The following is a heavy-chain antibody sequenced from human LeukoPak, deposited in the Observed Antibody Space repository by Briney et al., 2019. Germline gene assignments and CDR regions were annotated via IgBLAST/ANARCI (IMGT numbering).Heavy chain of an antibody. CDR2: ISYDGSNK. D-gene: IGHD3-16*02. J-gene: IGHJ4*02. CDR1: GFTFSSYA. Sequence: GGSLRLSCAASGFTFSSYAMHWVRQAPGKGLEWVAVISYDGSNKYYADSVKGRFTISRDNSKNTLYLQMNSLRAEDTAVYYCAREARKSLDYDYVWGSYRYMSGFDYWGQGTLVTVSS. CDR3: AREARKSLDYDYVWGSYRYMSGFDY. V-gene: IGHV3-30*04.